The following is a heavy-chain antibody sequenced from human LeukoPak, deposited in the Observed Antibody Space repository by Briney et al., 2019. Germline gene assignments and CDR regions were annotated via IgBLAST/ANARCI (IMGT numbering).Heavy chain of an antibody. CDR1: GGSFSGYY. D-gene: IGHD6-13*01. CDR3: ASGQQLVRPYYYYGMDV. V-gene: IGHV4-34*01. CDR2: VNHSGST. J-gene: IGHJ6*02. Sequence: PSETLSLTCAVYGGSFSGYYWSWIRQPPGKGLEWIGEVNHSGSTNYNPSLKSRVTISVDTSKNQFSLKLSSVTAADTAVYYCASGQQLVRPYYYYGMDVWGQGTTVTVSS.